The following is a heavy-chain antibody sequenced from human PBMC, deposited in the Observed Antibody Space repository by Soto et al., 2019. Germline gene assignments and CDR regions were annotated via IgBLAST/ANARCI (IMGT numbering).Heavy chain of an antibody. V-gene: IGHV3-30*18. D-gene: IGHD6-19*01. Sequence: VQLVESGGGVVQPGRSLRLSCAASGFTFSDYAMHWVRQAPGKGLEWVAVVSHDGRNTHYADSVKGRFTISRDSSKNTVSLEMTSLRAEYTAVSYCAKGGRQWLFTSDFNYWGQGALVTVSS. CDR2: VSHDGRNT. CDR1: GFTFSDYA. CDR3: AKGGRQWLFTSDFNY. J-gene: IGHJ4*02.